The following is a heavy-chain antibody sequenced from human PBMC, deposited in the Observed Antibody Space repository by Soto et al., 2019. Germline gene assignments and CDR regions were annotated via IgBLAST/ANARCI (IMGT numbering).Heavy chain of an antibody. Sequence: SETLSLTCTVSGGSISSYYWSWSRQPPGKGLEWIGYIYYSGSTNYNPSLKSRVTISVDTSKNQFSLKLSSVTAADTAVYYCASRSGSGSSYYFDYWGQGTLVTVS. CDR1: GGSISSYY. V-gene: IGHV4-59*01. J-gene: IGHJ4*02. D-gene: IGHD3-10*01. CDR2: IYYSGST. CDR3: ASRSGSGSSYYFDY.